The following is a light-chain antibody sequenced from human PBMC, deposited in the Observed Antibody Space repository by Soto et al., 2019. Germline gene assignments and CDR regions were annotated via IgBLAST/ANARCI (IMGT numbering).Light chain of an antibody. CDR2: GNT. V-gene: IGLV1-40*01. Sequence: QSVLTQPPSVSGAPGQRVTISCTGNSSNIGAGYDVHWYQHLPGTAPKLLIYGNTNRPSGVPDRFSGSESGISASLAITGLEAEDEADYYCQSYDSSLRGSVFGGGTKLTVL. J-gene: IGLJ2*01. CDR3: QSYDSSLRGSV. CDR1: SSNIGAGYD.